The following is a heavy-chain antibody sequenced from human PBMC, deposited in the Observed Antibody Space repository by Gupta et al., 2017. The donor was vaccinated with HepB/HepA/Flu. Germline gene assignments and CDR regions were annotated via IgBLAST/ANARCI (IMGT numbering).Heavy chain of an antibody. CDR2: IKKDGSEK. CDR3: ARPGFAAAATFGWFNP. CDR1: GFTFSDYW. V-gene: IGHV3-7*01. Sequence: EVQLVESGGDLVQPGGSLRLSCAASGFTFSDYWMSWVRQAPGKGLEWVDNIKKDGSEKYYVDSVKGRFIISRENAKNSLYLQMNSLRVEDTAVYYCARPGFAAAATFGWFNPWGQGTLVTVSS. D-gene: IGHD6-13*01. J-gene: IGHJ5*02.